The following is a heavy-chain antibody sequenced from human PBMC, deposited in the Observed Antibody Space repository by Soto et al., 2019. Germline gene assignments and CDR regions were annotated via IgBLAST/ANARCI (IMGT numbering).Heavy chain of an antibody. V-gene: IGHV3-30-3*01. CDR1: GFTFSSYA. CDR3: ARDTPRYCSGGSCPEFGYGMDV. J-gene: IGHJ6*02. D-gene: IGHD2-15*01. CDR2: ISYDGSNK. Sequence: SGGSLRLSCAASGFTFSSYAMHWVRQAPGKGLEWVAVISYDGSNKYYADSVKGRFTISRDNSKNTLYLQMNSLRAEDTAVYYCARDTPRYCSGGSCPEFGYGMDVWGQGTTVTVSS.